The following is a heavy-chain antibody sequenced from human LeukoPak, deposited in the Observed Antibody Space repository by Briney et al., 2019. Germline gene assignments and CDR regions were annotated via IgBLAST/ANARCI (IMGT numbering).Heavy chain of an antibody. CDR2: IYTGGTT. Sequence: PGGSLRLPCAASGFSVSSNYMNWVRQAPGMGLEWVSAIYTGGTTYYADSVKGRFTISRDNSKNTLYLQMNSLRAEDSAVYFCARDKLGSGYSSDFDCWGQGTLVTVSS. V-gene: IGHV3-66*02. CDR3: ARDKLGSGYSSDFDC. CDR1: GFSVSSNY. D-gene: IGHD6-19*01. J-gene: IGHJ4*02.